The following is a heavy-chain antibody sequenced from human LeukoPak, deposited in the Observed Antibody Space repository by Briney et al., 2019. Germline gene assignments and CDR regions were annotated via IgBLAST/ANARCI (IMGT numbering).Heavy chain of an antibody. J-gene: IGHJ3*02. Sequence: PGGSLRLSCAASGFIFSNFEMNWVRQAPGKGLEWVAVIWYDGSNKYYADSVKGRFTISRDNSKNTLYLQMNSLRAEDTAVYYCARVTGDAFDIWGQGTMVTVSS. CDR3: ARVTGDAFDI. V-gene: IGHV3-33*08. D-gene: IGHD1-20*01. CDR2: IWYDGSNK. CDR1: GFIFSNFE.